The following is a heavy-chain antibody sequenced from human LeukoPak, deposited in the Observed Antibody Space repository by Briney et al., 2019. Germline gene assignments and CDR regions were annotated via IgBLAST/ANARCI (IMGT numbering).Heavy chain of an antibody. D-gene: IGHD2-2*01. J-gene: IGHJ6*02. CDR1: GYTFTGCY. V-gene: IGHV1-2*02. CDR2: INPNSGGP. Sequence: GASVKVSCKASGYTFTGCYMHWVRQAPGQGLEWMGWINPNSGGPNYAQKFQGRVTMTRDTSISTAYMELSRVRSVDTAVYYCARDRREDIVVVPAAFYYYYYGMDVWGQGTTVTVSS. CDR3: ARDRREDIVVVPAAFYYYYYGMDV.